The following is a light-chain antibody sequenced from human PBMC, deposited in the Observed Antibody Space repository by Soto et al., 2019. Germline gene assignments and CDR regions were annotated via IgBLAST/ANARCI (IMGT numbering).Light chain of an antibody. CDR2: DAS. CDR3: QQSHRTPCT. J-gene: IGKJ2*02. V-gene: IGKV1-39*01. Sequence: DIQMTQSPSSLSASVGDRVTITCRASQGISTYLVWYQQRQGRAPKLLIYDASSLLSGVPSRFSGSGSGTDFTLTISSLQPEDFATYYCQQSHRTPCTFGQGTKLET. CDR1: QGISTY.